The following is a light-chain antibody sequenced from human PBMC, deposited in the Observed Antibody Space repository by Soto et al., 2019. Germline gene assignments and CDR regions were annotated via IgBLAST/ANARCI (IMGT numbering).Light chain of an antibody. CDR3: QQYVTSPWA. Sequence: EIVMTQSPATLSVSPGERATLSCRASQSINTYLAWYQQKPGQAPRLLIYGASNRATGIPDRFSGSGSGTDFTLTISRLEPEDFAVYYCQQYVTSPWAFGQGTKVDIK. V-gene: IGKV3-20*01. CDR2: GAS. J-gene: IGKJ1*01. CDR1: QSINTY.